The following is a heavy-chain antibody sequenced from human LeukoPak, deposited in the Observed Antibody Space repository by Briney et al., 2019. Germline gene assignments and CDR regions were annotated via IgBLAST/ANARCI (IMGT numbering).Heavy chain of an antibody. V-gene: IGHV5-51*01. J-gene: IGHJ4*02. D-gene: IGHD3-9*01. Sequence: GASLKISCKGSGSSFTSYWIGWVRQMPGKGLEWMGIIYPGDSDTRYSPSFQGQVTISADKSISTAYLQWSSLKASDTAMYYCARQGPEDDILTGYYDYWGQGTLVTVSS. CDR1: GSSFTSYW. CDR2: IYPGDSDT. CDR3: ARQGPEDDILTGYYDY.